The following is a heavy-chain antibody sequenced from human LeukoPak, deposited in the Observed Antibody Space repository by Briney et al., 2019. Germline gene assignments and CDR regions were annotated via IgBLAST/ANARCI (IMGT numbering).Heavy chain of an antibody. Sequence: SETLSLTCAVYGGSFSGYYWSWIRQPPGKGLEWVGEINHSGSTNYNTSLKSRVTISVDASKKQFSLKLSSVTAADTAVYYCARGSVPIYSSGSPYFDYWGQGTLVTVSS. CDR2: INHSGST. CDR1: GGSFSGYY. J-gene: IGHJ4*02. D-gene: IGHD6-19*01. CDR3: ARGSVPIYSSGSPYFDY. V-gene: IGHV4-34*01.